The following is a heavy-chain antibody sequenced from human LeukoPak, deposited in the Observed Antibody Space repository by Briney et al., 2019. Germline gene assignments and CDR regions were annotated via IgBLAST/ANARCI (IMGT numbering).Heavy chain of an antibody. CDR3: AKDTTPPKAGFDP. V-gene: IGHV3-30*02. CDR2: IRYEGSNK. Sequence: GGSLRLSCSAPGFTFSSYGMHWVRQAPGKVLEWVAFIRYEGSNKYYADSVKGRFTISRDNSKNTLYLQMNSLRAEDTAVYYCAKDTTPPKAGFDPWGQGTLVTVSS. J-gene: IGHJ5*02. CDR1: GFTFSSYG. D-gene: IGHD1-14*01.